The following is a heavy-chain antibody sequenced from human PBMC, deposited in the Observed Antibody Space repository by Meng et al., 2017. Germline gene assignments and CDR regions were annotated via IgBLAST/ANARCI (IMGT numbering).Heavy chain of an antibody. V-gene: IGHV2-5*02. CDR3: AHRRGDSREGWFDP. CDR1: GFSLSTSGVG. CDR2: IYWDDDK. Sequence: QITLKESGPTLVKPTQTLTLPCTFSGFSLSTSGVGVGWIRQPPGKALEWLALIYWDDDKRYSPSLKSRLTITKDTSKNQVVLTMTNMDPVDTATYYCAHRRGDSREGWFDPWGQGTLVTVSS. J-gene: IGHJ5*02. D-gene: IGHD2-21*02.